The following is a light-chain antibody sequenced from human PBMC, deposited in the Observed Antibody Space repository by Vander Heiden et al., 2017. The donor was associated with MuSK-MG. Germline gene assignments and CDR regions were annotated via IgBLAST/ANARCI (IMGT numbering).Light chain of an antibody. V-gene: IGLV1-51*02. J-gene: IGLJ2*01. Sequence: HSVFTQPFSVSAAPGQKVTISCSGSSSNIGNNYVSWYQQLPGTAPKLLIYENNKRPSGIPDRFSGSKSGTSATLGITGLQTGDEADYYCGTWDSSLSAVVFGGGTKLTVL. CDR3: GTWDSSLSAVV. CDR1: SSNIGNNY. CDR2: ENN.